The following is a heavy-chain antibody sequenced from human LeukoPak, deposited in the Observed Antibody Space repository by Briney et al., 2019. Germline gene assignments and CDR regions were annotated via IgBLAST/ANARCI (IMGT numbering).Heavy chain of an antibody. Sequence: SETLSLTCTVSGGSFSSSSYYWGWIRQPPGKGLEWIVSIYYSGSTYYNPSLKSRVTISVETSKNQFSLKLISVTAADTAVYYCARHTPRPGTTGWFDPWGQGTLVTVSS. J-gene: IGHJ5*02. CDR3: ARHTPRPGTTGWFDP. CDR2: IYYSGST. CDR1: GGSFSSSSYY. D-gene: IGHD1-7*01. V-gene: IGHV4-39*01.